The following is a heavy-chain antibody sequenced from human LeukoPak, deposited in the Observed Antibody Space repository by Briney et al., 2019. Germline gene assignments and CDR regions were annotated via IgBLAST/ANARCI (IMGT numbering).Heavy chain of an antibody. CDR2: ISGSGGST. V-gene: IGHV3-23*01. J-gene: IGHJ4*02. CDR3: AKHTDFDWFYRGWYFDY. Sequence: GGSLRLSCAASGFTFSSYAMSWVRQAPGKGLEWVSAISGSGGSTYYADSVKGRFTISRDNSKNMLYLQMNSLRAEDTAVYYCAKHTDFDWFYRGWYFDYWGQGTLVTVSS. D-gene: IGHD3-9*01. CDR1: GFTFSSYA.